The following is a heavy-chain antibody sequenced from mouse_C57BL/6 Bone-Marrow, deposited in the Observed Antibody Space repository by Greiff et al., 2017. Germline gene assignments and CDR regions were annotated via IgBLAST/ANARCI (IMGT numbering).Heavy chain of an antibody. V-gene: IGHV1-26*01. CDR2: INPNNGGT. CDR1: GYTFTDYY. CDR3: ARCPAY. Sequence: VQLQQSGPELVKPGASVKISCKASGYTFTDYYMNWVKQSHGKSLEWIGDINPNNGGTSYNQTFKGKATLTVDKSSSTAYMELRSLTSEDSAVYYCARCPAYWGQGTLVTVSA. J-gene: IGHJ3*01.